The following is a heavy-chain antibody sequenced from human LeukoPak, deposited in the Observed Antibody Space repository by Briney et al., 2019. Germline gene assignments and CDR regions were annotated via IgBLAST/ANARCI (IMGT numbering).Heavy chain of an antibody. CDR3: ARDSCSSTSCYPWDYYYYMDV. V-gene: IGHV1-69*05. CDR2: IIPIFGTA. CDR1: GGTFSSYA. Sequence: SVKVSCKASGGTFSSYAISWVRQAPGQGLEWMGGIIPIFGTANYAQKFQGRVTITTDESTSTAYMELSSLRSDDTAVYYCARDSCSSTSCYPWDYYYYMDVWGKGTTVTVSS. J-gene: IGHJ6*03. D-gene: IGHD2-2*01.